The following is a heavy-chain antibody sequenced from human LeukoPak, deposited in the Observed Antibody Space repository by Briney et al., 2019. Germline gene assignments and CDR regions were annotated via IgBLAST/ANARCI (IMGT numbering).Heavy chain of an antibody. CDR2: INSDGNYT. Sequence: GGSLRLSCAASGFTFSSYWMNWVRQAPGKGLVWVSRINSDGNYTTYADSVKGRFTISRDGSQNTVSLQMNSLRVEDTAVYYCARGDGSGWPLDKWGQGTLVTVSS. J-gene: IGHJ4*02. D-gene: IGHD6-19*01. CDR3: ARGDGSGWPLDK. CDR1: GFTFSSYW. V-gene: IGHV3-74*01.